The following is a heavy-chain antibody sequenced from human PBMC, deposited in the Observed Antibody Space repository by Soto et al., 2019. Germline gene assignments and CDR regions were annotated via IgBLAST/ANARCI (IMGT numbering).Heavy chain of an antibody. CDR3: ARDLGVVVIDY. D-gene: IGHD3-22*01. Sequence: ASVKVSCKASGYTFTTYGIHWVRQAPGQGLEWMGWINAGNGDTKYSQKFQGRVTITRDKSASTAYMELSSLRSEDTAVHYCARDLGVVVIDYWGQGALVTVSS. J-gene: IGHJ4*02. CDR1: GYTFTTYG. V-gene: IGHV1-3*01. CDR2: INAGNGDT.